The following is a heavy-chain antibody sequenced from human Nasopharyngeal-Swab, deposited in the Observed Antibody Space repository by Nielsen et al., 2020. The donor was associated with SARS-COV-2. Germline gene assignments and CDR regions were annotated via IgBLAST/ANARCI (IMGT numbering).Heavy chain of an antibody. D-gene: IGHD1-26*01. CDR1: GFTFSGYS. V-gene: IGHV3-21*01. CDR3: ARDPVSGGSYPSYYYYGMDV. J-gene: IGHJ6*02. Sequence: ETLSLTCAASGFTFSGYSMNWVRQAPGKGLEWVSSISSSSAYIYYAGSVKGRFTVSRDNAKYSLYLQMNSLRAEDTAVYYCARDPVSGGSYPSYYYYGMDVWGQGTTVTVSS. CDR2: ISSSSAYI.